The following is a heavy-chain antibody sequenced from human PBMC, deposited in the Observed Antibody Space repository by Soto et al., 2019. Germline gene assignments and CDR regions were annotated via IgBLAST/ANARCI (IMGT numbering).Heavy chain of an antibody. Sequence: PSETLSLTCTVSGGSISSSSYYWCWILQPPGKGLEWIGSIYYSGSTYYNPSLKSRVTISVDTSKNQFSLKLSSVTAADTAVYYCARDQLEGNWFDPWGQGTLVTVSS. CDR1: GGSISSSSYY. D-gene: IGHD1-1*01. V-gene: IGHV4-39*02. CDR2: IYYSGST. CDR3: ARDQLEGNWFDP. J-gene: IGHJ5*02.